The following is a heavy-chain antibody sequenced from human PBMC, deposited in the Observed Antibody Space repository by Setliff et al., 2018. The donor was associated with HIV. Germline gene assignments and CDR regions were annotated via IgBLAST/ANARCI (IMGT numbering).Heavy chain of an antibody. D-gene: IGHD3-10*01. CDR1: GDSINSGNYY. J-gene: IGHJ4*02. CDR3: ATSPAGEILGSRPFYFYY. V-gene: IGHV4-31*03. CDR2: IYYSGST. Sequence: LSLTCTVSGDSINSGNYYWSWIRQHPGKGLEWIGYIYYSGSTYYSPSLKSRVTTSEDTSKNQFSLKMRSVTAADTAVYYCATSPAGEILGSRPFYFYYWGQGTLVTVSS.